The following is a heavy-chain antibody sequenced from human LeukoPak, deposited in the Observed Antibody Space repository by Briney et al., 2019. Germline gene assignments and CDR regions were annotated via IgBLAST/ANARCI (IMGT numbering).Heavy chain of an antibody. CDR3: ARSSASYHFGMDV. Sequence: GASLKISCKGSGYSFTSHWIGWVRQMPGKGLEWLGIIDPRDSDTRYSPSFQGQVTISADKSISTAYLQWSSLKASDTAMYYCARSSASYHFGMDVWGKGTTVIVSS. CDR2: IDPRDSDT. CDR1: GYSFTSHW. J-gene: IGHJ6*04. V-gene: IGHV5-51*01. D-gene: IGHD3-10*01.